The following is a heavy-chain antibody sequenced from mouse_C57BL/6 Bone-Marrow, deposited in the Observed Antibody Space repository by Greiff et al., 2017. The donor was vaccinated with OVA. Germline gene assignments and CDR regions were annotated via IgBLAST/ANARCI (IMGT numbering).Heavy chain of an antibody. CDR3: ARSSSCYAMDY. J-gene: IGHJ4*01. CDR2: IYPGSGST. D-gene: IGHD3-2*02. Sequence: QVQLQQPGAELVKPGASVKMSCKASGYTFTSYWITWVKQRPGQGLEWIGDIYPGSGSTNYNEKFKSKATLTVDTSTSTAYMQLSSLTSEDSAVYYCARSSSCYAMDYWGQGTSVTVSS. CDR1: GYTFTSYW. V-gene: IGHV1-55*01.